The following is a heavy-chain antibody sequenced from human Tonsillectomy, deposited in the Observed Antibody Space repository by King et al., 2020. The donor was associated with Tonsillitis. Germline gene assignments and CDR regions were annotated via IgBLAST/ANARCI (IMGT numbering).Heavy chain of an antibody. J-gene: IGHJ4*02. Sequence: QLQESGPGLVKPSQTLSLICSVSGGSIRTGDFYWSWIRQPPGKGLEWIGYSYYSGTTYDNPSLQGRVSMSVDASKNQFSLKLRSVTAADTAVYYCARGEGTTGGFDYWGQGTLVTVSS. CDR1: GGSIRTGDFY. V-gene: IGHV4-30-4*01. D-gene: IGHD1-7*01. CDR3: ARGEGTTGGFDY. CDR2: SYYSGTT.